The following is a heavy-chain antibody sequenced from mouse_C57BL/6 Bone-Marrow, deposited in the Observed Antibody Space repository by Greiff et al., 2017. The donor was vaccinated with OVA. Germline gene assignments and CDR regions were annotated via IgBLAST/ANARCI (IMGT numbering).Heavy chain of an antibody. CDR3: FYYDYLYAMDY. V-gene: IGHV10-1*01. CDR1: GFSFNTYA. CDR2: IRSKSNNYAT. J-gene: IGHJ4*01. D-gene: IGHD2-4*01. Sequence: EVKLVESGGGLVQPKGSLKLSCAASGFSFNTYAMNWVRQAPGKGLEWVARIRSKSNNYATYYADSVKDRFTISRDDSESMLYLQMNNLKTEDTAMYYCFYYDYLYAMDYWGQGTSVTVSS.